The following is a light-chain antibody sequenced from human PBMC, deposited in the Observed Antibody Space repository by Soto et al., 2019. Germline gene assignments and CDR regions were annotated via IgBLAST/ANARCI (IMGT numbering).Light chain of an antibody. CDR2: GAS. V-gene: IGKV3-20*01. Sequence: EVVLTQSPGTLSLSPGERAIFSCRASQSVTSNYLAWYQQKPGQAPRLLISGASNRATGIPDRFSGSGSGTDFTLTISRLEPEDFAVYYCQQYGSSPGTFGQGTKVEIK. CDR1: QSVTSNY. CDR3: QQYGSSPGT. J-gene: IGKJ1*01.